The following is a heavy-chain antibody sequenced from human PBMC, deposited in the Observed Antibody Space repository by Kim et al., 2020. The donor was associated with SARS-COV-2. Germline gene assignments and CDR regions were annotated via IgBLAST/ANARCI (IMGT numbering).Heavy chain of an antibody. V-gene: IGHV4-4*07. CDR1: GGPISGSY. CDR2: ISASGST. J-gene: IGHJ6*02. D-gene: IGHD3-10*01. Sequence: SETLSLTCTVSGGPISGSYWSWIRQPAGKGLEWVGRISASGSTSYNASLKNRLIMSVDTSKNQFSLNLNSVTAADTAVYYCARGPYGSDYGMDVWGQGTTVTVSS. CDR3: ARGPYGSDYGMDV.